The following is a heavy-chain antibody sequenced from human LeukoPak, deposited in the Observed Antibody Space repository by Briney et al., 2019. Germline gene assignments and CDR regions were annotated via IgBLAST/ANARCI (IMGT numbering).Heavy chain of an antibody. CDR1: GYSISSGYY. J-gene: IGHJ4*02. CDR3: ARIEYSSSAGLGY. Sequence: SETLSLTCAVSGYSISSGYYWGWIRQPPGKGLEWIGRIYTSGSTNYNPSLKSRVTMSVDTSKNQFSLKLSSVTAADTAVYYCARIEYSSSAGLGYWGQGTLVTVSS. D-gene: IGHD6-6*01. V-gene: IGHV4-38-2*01. CDR2: IYTSGST.